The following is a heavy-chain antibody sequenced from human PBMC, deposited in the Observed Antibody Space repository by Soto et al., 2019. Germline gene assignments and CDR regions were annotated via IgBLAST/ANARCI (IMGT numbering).Heavy chain of an antibody. CDR3: AAELYERGDCCHLDY. CDR1: GLSFNRSS. Sequence: PAKVTCKKCGLSFNRSSVQWVQQARGQSLEWIGWIIVDTAQTKSAQKIQDRLTITRDISTSTVYMELSSLNSEDTAVYYCAAELYERGDCCHLDYWGKGTLVTVSS. J-gene: IGHJ4*02. D-gene: IGHD2-21*01. CDR2: IIVDTAQT. V-gene: IGHV1-58*01.